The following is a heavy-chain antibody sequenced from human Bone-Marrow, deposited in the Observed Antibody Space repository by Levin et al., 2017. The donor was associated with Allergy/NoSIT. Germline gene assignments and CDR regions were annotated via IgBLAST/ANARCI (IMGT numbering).Heavy chain of an antibody. V-gene: IGHV3-23*01. CDR3: AKLGGGEMATIKNWFDP. CDR1: GFTFSSYA. CDR2: ISGSGGST. D-gene: IGHD5-24*01. J-gene: IGHJ5*02. Sequence: GESLKISCAASGFTFSSYAMSWVRQAPGKGLEWVSAISGSGGSTYYADSVKGRFTISRDNSKNTLYLQMNSLRAEDTAVYYCAKLGGGEMATIKNWFDPWGQGTLVTVSS.